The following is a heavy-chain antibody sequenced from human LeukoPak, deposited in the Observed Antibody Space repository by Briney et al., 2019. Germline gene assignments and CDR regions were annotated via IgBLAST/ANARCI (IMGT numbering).Heavy chain of an antibody. CDR2: ISYSGST. V-gene: IGHV4-39*07. CDR3: ATSNYDFWSGLYYYYYYMDV. Sequence: PSETLSLTCTVSGDSITTNSYYWGWIRQPPGKGLDWIGTISYSGSTYYNPSLKSRVTISVDTSKNQFSLKLSSVTAADTAVYYCATSNYDFWSGLYYYYYYMDVWGKGTTVTVSS. J-gene: IGHJ6*03. D-gene: IGHD3-3*01. CDR1: GDSITTNSYY.